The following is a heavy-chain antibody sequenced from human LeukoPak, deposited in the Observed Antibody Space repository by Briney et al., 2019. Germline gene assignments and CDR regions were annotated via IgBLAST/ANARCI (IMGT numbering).Heavy chain of an antibody. Sequence: GGSLRLSCAASGFTFSSYWMSWVRQAPGKGLEWVASIKEDGSEKYYVDSVKGRFTISRDNAKNSVYLQMNSLRAEDTAVYYCARDWSDGFDSWGQGTLVTVSS. CDR3: ARDWSDGFDS. CDR2: IKEDGSEK. CDR1: GFTFSSYW. D-gene: IGHD3-3*01. J-gene: IGHJ4*02. V-gene: IGHV3-7*01.